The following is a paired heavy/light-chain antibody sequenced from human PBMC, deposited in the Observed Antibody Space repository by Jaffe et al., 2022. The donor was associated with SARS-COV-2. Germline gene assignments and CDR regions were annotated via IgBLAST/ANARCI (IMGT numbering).Heavy chain of an antibody. CDR2: IYHSGIT. CDR1: GGSVSSGNYY. D-gene: IGHD3-10*01. Sequence: QVQLQESGPGLVKPSETLSLTCTVSGGSVSSGNYYWSWIRQPPGKGLEWIGNIYHSGITIDNPSLKSRVTMSLDTSKNQFSLKLSSVTAADTAVYYCARDNSGASGSYYRFVQHWGQGTLVTVSS. V-gene: IGHV4-61*01. CDR3: ARDNSGASGSYYRFVQH. J-gene: IGHJ1*01.
Light chain of an antibody. CDR3: QQYIGSPFT. V-gene: IGKV3-20*01. Sequence: EIALTQSPGTLSLSPGERATLSCRASQSVSSSYLAWYQQKPGQAPRLLIYAASSRATGIPDRFSGSGSGTDFTLTISRLEPEDFAVYYCQQYIGSPFTFGPGTKVDIK. CDR1: QSVSSSY. J-gene: IGKJ3*01. CDR2: AAS.